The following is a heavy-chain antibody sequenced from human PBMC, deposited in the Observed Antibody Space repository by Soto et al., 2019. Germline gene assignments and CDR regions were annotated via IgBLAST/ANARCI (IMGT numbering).Heavy chain of an antibody. CDR2: INPNSGAT. Sequence: SVKVSCKASGYTFTDYYMHWVRQAPGQGLEWMGWINPNSGATSYAQRFQGRVTMTRDTSISTAYMELSRLTSDDTAVYYCAAVGGSGSYYNVPYNWFDPWGQGTLVTVSS. J-gene: IGHJ5*02. D-gene: IGHD3-10*01. V-gene: IGHV1-2*02. CDR3: AAVGGSGSYYNVPYNWFDP. CDR1: GYTFTDYY.